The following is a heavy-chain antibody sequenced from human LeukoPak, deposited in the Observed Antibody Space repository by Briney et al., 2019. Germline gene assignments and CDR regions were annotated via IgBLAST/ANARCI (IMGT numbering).Heavy chain of an antibody. D-gene: IGHD1-26*01. Sequence: GGSLRLSCSASGFIFSDYGMHWVRQAPGKGLEWVAVVSYDGTNEFYGDSVKGRFTISRDNSKNTLYLQMNSLRAEDTAVYYCATPILVRGAFDIWGQGTMVTVSS. CDR1: GFIFSDYG. J-gene: IGHJ3*02. CDR3: ATPILVRGAFDI. CDR2: VSYDGTNE. V-gene: IGHV3-30*03.